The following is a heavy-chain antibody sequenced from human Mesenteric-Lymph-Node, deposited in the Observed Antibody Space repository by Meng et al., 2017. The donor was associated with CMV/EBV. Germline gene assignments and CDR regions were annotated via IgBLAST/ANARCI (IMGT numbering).Heavy chain of an antibody. CDR1: GFIFSNYA. D-gene: IGHD4/OR15-4a*01. V-gene: IGHV3-23*03. J-gene: IGHJ4*02. CDR2: IFGVSGT. Sequence: GESPKISCTASGFIFSNYAMNWVRQAPGKGLEWVSIIFGVSGTFYADSVKGRFTISRDNSKGTLYLQMNSLRAEDTAVYYCAKVLCPLSSANSASVDYWGQGTLVTVSS. CDR3: AKVLCPLSSANSASVDY.